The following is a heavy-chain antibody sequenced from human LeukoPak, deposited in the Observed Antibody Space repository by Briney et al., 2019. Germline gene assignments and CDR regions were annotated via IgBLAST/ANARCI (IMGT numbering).Heavy chain of an antibody. CDR1: SFSFSTYS. CDR3: AVGGHSDY. V-gene: IGHV3-7*01. CDR2: MKGDGREK. J-gene: IGHJ4*02. D-gene: IGHD4-23*01. Sequence: HPGGPLRLSCAASSFSFSTYSMPCVRPAPGKGLECAANMKGDGREKRYVDSVQGRFTISRDNAKNSLYLQMNSLRAEDTAVYPSAVGGHSDYFGQGALVTVSS.